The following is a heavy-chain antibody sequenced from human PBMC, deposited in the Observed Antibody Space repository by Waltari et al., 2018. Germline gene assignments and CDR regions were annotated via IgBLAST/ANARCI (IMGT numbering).Heavy chain of an antibody. CDR3: GYYGSGNGYFDY. CDR2: IKQDGSEK. CDR1: GFTFSSYW. V-gene: IGHV3-7*01. J-gene: IGHJ4*02. Sequence: EVQLVESGGGLVQPGGSLRLSCAASGFTFSSYWMSWVRQAPGKGVEWVANIKQDGSEKYYVDSVKGRCTISRDNAKNSLYLQMNSLRAEDTAVYYCGYYGSGNGYFDYWGQGTLVTVSS. D-gene: IGHD3-10*01.